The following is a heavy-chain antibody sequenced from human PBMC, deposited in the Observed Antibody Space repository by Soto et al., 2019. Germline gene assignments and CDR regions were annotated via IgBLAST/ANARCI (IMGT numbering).Heavy chain of an antibody. D-gene: IGHD3-22*01. CDR1: GDSISTYY. CDR2: VYYTGST. V-gene: IGHV4-59*01. J-gene: IGHJ4*02. Sequence: KPSETLSLTCTVSGDSISTYYWGWMRQSPGKELEWIGYVYYTGSTNYNPSHKSRVTISVDRSKNQFSLKLTSANAADTAVYYCARGRTVRNYADDSSDYFYFFDYWGQGTQVTVSS. CDR3: ARGRTVRNYADDSSDYFYFFDY.